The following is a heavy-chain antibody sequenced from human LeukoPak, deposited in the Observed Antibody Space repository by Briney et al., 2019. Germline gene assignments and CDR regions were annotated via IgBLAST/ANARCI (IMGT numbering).Heavy chain of an antibody. CDR2: IYYSGST. CDR3: ARGVATTKLANWFDP. CDR1: GGSISSYY. Sequence: SETLSLTCTVSGGSISSYYWGWIRQPPGKGLEWIGSIYYSGSTYYNPSLKSRVTISVDTSKNQFSLKLSSVTAADTAVYYCARGVATTKLANWFDPWGQGTLVTVSS. V-gene: IGHV4-39*07. J-gene: IGHJ5*02. D-gene: IGHD5-24*01.